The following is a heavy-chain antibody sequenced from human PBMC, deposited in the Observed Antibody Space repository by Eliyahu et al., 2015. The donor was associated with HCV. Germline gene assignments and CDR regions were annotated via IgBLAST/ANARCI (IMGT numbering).Heavy chain of an antibody. J-gene: IGHJ4*02. CDR1: XYTLXELS. CDR3: ATGVNTIFPDY. CDR2: FDPEDGET. Sequence: QVQLVQSGAEVXXPGASVKVSCKXSXYTLXELSMHWERQAPGKGLEWMGGFDPEDGETIYAQKXQGRVTMTEDTSTDTAYMELSSLRSEDTAVYYCATGVNTIFPDYWGQGTLVTVSS. V-gene: IGHV1-24*01. D-gene: IGHD3-9*01.